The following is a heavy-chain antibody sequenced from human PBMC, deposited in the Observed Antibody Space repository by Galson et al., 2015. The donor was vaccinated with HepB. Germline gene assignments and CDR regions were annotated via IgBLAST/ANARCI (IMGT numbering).Heavy chain of an antibody. Sequence: QAGAELKKPGASVKVSCKASGGTCSSYAISWVREAPGQGLEWMGGIIPIFGPANYAQKFQGRITITADESTSTAYMELSSLRSGDTAAYYCARFREGMVPAARPSWYFDLRGRGTLVTVSS. J-gene: IGHJ2*01. CDR2: IIPIFGPA. V-gene: IGHV1-69*13. D-gene: IGHD2-2*01. CDR3: ARFREGMVPAARPSWYFDL. CDR1: GGTCSSYA.